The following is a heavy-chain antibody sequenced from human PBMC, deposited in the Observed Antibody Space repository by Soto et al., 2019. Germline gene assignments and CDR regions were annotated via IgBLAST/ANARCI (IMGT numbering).Heavy chain of an antibody. CDR3: AKRSLGAWGYCSGATCYFHY. Sequence: EVQLWESGGGWVQPGGSLRLSCAASGFTFSTYAMSWVRQAPGKGLEWVSGISHSGISTYYADSVKGRFTFSRDNSNNPLYLQMSTLRVDDPAIYNCAKRSLGAWGYCSGATCYFHYWGQGTLVTASS. CDR1: GFTFSTYA. CDR2: ISHSGIST. J-gene: IGHJ4*02. V-gene: IGHV3-23*01. D-gene: IGHD2-15*01.